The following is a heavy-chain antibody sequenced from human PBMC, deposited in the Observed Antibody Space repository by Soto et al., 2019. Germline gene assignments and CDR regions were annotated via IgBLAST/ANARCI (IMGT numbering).Heavy chain of an antibody. V-gene: IGHV4-59*01. CDR3: ARVGVSYYDSSGYPRLNWFDP. CDR2: IYYSGST. Sequence: SETLSLTCTVSGGSISSYYWSWIRQPPGKGLEWIGYIYYSGSTNYNPSLKSRVTISVDTSKNQFSLNLSSVTAADTAVYYCARVGVSYYDSSGYPRLNWFDPWGQGTLVTVSS. CDR1: GGSISSYY. J-gene: IGHJ5*02. D-gene: IGHD3-22*01.